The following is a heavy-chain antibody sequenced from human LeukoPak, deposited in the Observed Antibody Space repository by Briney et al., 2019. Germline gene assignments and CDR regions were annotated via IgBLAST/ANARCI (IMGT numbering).Heavy chain of an antibody. CDR3: VKDRVAVAGTYYFDY. CDR1: RFTSTTYA. CDR2: ISSNGGST. D-gene: IGHD6-19*01. J-gene: IGHJ4*02. V-gene: IGHV3-64D*06. Sequence: GRALRLSRSASRFTSTTYAMHWVRPAPAQGMDYVSAISSNGGSTYYAHSVKGRFTISRDNSKNTLYLQMSSLRAEDTAVYYCVKDRVAVAGTYYFDYWGQGTLVTVSS.